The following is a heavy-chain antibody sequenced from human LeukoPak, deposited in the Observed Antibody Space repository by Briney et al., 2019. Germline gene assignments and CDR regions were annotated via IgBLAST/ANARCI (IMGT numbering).Heavy chain of an antibody. CDR1: GGSISSSSYY. J-gene: IGHJ4*02. CDR2: IYYSGST. CDR3: ARLVEMATSDY. V-gene: IGHV4-39*01. D-gene: IGHD5-24*01. Sequence: SETLSLTCTVSGGSISSSSYYWGWIRHPPGKGLEWIGSIYYSGSTYYNPSLKSRVTISVDTSKNQFSLKLSSVTAADTAVYYCARLVEMATSDYWGQGTLVTVSS.